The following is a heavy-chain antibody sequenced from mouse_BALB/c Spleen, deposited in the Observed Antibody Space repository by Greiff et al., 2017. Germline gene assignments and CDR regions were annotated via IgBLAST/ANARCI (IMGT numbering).Heavy chain of an antibody. D-gene: IGHD6-5*01. Sequence: EVKLLESGGGLVQPGGSLKLSCAASGFDFSRYWMSWVRQAPGKGLEWIGEINPDSSTINYTPSLKDKFIISRDNAKNTLYLQMSKVRSEDTALYYCASLYRDWFAYWGQGTLVTVSA. CDR3: ASLYRDWFAY. CDR2: INPDSSTI. V-gene: IGHV4-1*02. CDR1: GFDFSRYW. J-gene: IGHJ3*01.